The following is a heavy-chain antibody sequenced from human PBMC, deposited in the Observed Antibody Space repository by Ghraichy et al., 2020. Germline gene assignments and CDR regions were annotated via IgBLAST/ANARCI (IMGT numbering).Heavy chain of an antibody. CDR3: ARGRVAGTLDY. D-gene: IGHD6-19*01. CDR2: IYSGGST. J-gene: IGHJ4*02. Sequence: GESLNISCAASGFTVSSNYMSWVRQAPGKGLEWVSVIYSGGSTYYADSVKGRFTISRDNSKNTLYLQMNSLRAEDTAVYYCARGRVAGTLDYWGQGTLVTVSS. CDR1: GFTVSSNY. V-gene: IGHV3-53*01.